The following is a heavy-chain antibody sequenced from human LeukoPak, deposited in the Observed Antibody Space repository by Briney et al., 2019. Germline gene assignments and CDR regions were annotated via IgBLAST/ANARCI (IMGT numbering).Heavy chain of an antibody. D-gene: IGHD2-8*01. V-gene: IGHV3-48*03. J-gene: IGHJ3*02. CDR2: ISSSGSTI. Sequence: GGSLRLSCAASGFTFSSYEMNWVRQAPGKGLEWVSYISSSGSTIYYADSVKGRFTISGDNAKNSLYLQMNSLRAEDTAVYYCARDHGLMAKGAFDIWGQGTMVTVSS. CDR1: GFTFSSYE. CDR3: ARDHGLMAKGAFDI.